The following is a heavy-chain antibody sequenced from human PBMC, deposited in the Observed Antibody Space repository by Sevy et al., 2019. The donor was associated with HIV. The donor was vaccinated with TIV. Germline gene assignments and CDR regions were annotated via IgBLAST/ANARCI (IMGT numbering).Heavy chain of an antibody. CDR1: GFTFGNYA. CDR2: ISGTGGTT. Sequence: GGSLRLSCAASGFTFGNYAMTWVRQAAGKGLEWESSISGTGGTTYYADSVKGRFTISRDNSKNTLYIQMNSLRAEDTAVYYCVKDRIEGARKLDYWGQGTLVTVSS. V-gene: IGHV3-23*01. J-gene: IGHJ4*02. D-gene: IGHD1-26*01. CDR3: VKDRIEGARKLDY.